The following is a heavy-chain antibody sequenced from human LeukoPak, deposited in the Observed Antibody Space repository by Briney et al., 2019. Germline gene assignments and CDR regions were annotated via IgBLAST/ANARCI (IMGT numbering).Heavy chain of an antibody. J-gene: IGHJ4*02. Sequence: PSETLSLTCTVSGGSISSSRYNWAWIRQPPGKGLEWIGYIYYSGSTDYNPSLKSRVTISVDTSKNQFSLKLSSVTAADTAVYYCARKNGYFDYWGQGTLVTVSS. CDR1: GGSISSSRYN. CDR2: IYYSGST. V-gene: IGHV4-61*05. CDR3: ARKNGYFDY. D-gene: IGHD1-1*01.